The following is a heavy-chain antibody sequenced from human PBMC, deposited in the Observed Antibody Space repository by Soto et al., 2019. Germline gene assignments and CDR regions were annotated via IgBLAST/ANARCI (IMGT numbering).Heavy chain of an antibody. J-gene: IGHJ6*02. CDR1: GFTFSSYG. V-gene: IGHV3-30*18. D-gene: IGHD6-13*01. CDR3: AKGAAAGFYYYYGMDV. Sequence: GGSLRLSCAASGFTFSSYGMHWVRQAPGKGLEWVAVISYDGSNKYYADSVKGRFTISRDNSKNTLYLQMNSLRAEDTAVYYCAKGAAAGFYYYYGMDVWGQETTVTVSS. CDR2: ISYDGSNK.